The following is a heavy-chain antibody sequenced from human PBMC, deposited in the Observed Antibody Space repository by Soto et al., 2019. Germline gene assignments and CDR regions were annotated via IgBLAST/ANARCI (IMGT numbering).Heavy chain of an antibody. CDR3: ARDMEGVYCSSNSCFTVYCYGMDV. V-gene: IGHV1-18*04. CDR2: ISAYNGNT. CDR1: GYTFTSYG. D-gene: IGHD2-2*01. Sequence: ASVKVSCKASGYTFTSYGMSWVRQAPGQGLEWMGWISAYNGNTNYAQKLQGRVTMTTDTSTSTAYMELRSLRSEDTAVYYCARDMEGVYCSSNSCFTVYCYGMDVWGQGTTVTVSS. J-gene: IGHJ6*02.